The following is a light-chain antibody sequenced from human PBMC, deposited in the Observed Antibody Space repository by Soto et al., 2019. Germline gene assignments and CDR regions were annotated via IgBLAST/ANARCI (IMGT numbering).Light chain of an antibody. J-gene: IGKJ2*01. V-gene: IGKV3-15*01. Sequence: EIVMTQSPATLSVSPGERATLSCRASQSVSSNVAWYQQKPGQAPRLLIYGASTRATGIPARFSGSASGTEFSLTISSLQSEDFAVYYCQQYNNWPPYTFGQGTQLEIK. CDR2: GAS. CDR1: QSVSSN. CDR3: QQYNNWPPYT.